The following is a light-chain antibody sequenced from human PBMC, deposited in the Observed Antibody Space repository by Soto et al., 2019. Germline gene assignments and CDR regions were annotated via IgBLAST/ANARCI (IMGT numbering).Light chain of an antibody. V-gene: IGLV2-14*01. CDR3: GAYTVSGTYV. CDR2: AVS. J-gene: IGLJ1*01. CDR1: SSDVGGYNY. Sequence: QSVLTQPASVSGSPGQSITISCTGTSSDVGGYNYVSWYQQHPGKAPKLMIYAVSNRPSGVSNRFSGSKSGNTATLTIPGPQAEDEADYSCGAYTVSGTYVFGTGSKGT.